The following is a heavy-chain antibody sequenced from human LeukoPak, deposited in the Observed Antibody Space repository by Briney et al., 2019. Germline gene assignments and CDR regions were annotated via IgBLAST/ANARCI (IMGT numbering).Heavy chain of an antibody. CDR1: GYTFTGYY. CDR3: ARPRATYLNGSGSYLY. V-gene: IGHV1-2*02. J-gene: IGHJ4*02. CDR2: INPNSGGT. Sequence: ASVKVSCKASGYTFTGYYMHWVRQAPGQGLEWMGWINPNSGGTNYAQKFRDRVTMTRDKSISTAYMELKRLRSDDTAVYYCARPRATYLNGSGSYLYWGQGTLVTVSS. D-gene: IGHD3-10*01.